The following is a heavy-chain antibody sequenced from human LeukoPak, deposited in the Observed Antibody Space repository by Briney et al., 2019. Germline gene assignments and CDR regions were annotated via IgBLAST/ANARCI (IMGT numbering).Heavy chain of an antibody. J-gene: IGHJ4*02. CDR1: GYTFTDYY. D-gene: IGHD6-6*01. V-gene: IGHV1-2*02. CDR2: VNPSSGDT. CDR3: ARGGIAARPFDY. Sequence: ASVKVSCKASGYTFTDYYIHWVRQAPGQGLEWVGWVNPSSGDTDYAQKFQVSVTVTRDTSISTAYMELTSLKSDDTAVYYCARGGIAARPFDYWGQGTLVTVSS.